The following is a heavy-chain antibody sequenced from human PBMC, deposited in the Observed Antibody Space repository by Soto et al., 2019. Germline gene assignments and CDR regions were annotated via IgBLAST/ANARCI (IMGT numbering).Heavy chain of an antibody. CDR3: ARLKWDYDILTGYYTLPNWFDP. CDR1: GGSISSGDYY. V-gene: IGHV4-30-4*01. J-gene: IGHJ5*02. D-gene: IGHD3-9*01. CDR2: IYYSGST. Sequence: SETLCLTCTVSGGSISSGDYYWSWIRQPPGKGLEWIGYIYYSGSTYYNPSLKSRVTISVDTSKNQFSLKLSSVTAADTAVYYCARLKWDYDILTGYYTLPNWFDPWGQGTLVTVSS.